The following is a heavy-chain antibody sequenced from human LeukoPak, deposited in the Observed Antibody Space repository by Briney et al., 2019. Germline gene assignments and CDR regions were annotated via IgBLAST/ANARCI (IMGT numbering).Heavy chain of an antibody. J-gene: IGHJ5*02. V-gene: IGHV4-59*12. D-gene: IGHD3-10*02. CDR3: AREGSRFGEPLSWFDP. CDR1: GGSISSYY. Sequence: SETLSLTCTVSGGSISSYYWSWIRQPPGKGLEWIGYIYYSGSTNYNPSLKSRVTMSVDTSKNQFSLKLSSVTAADTAVYYCAREGSRFGEPLSWFDPWGQGTLVTVSS. CDR2: IYYSGST.